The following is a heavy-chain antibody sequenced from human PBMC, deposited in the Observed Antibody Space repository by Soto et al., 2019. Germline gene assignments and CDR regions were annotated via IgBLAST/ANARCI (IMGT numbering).Heavy chain of an antibody. CDR2: IYWDDDK. CDR3: AHRQAAAGYFDY. J-gene: IGHJ4*02. CDR1: GFSLSTSGVG. D-gene: IGHD6-13*01. V-gene: IGHV2-5*02. Sequence: QITLKESGPTLVKPTQTLTLTCTFSGFSLSTSGVGVGWIRQPPGKALEWLALIYWDDDKRYSPSLKSRLTITKDTSNNPVVLTMTNMDPVDTATYYCAHRQAAAGYFDYWGQGTLVTVSS.